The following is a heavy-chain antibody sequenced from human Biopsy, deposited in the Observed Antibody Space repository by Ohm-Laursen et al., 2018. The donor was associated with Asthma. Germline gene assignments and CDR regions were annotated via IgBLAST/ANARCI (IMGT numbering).Heavy chain of an antibody. V-gene: IGHV4-31*03. D-gene: IGHD3-22*01. J-gene: IGHJ4*02. CDR2: IYYSGST. CDR1: YGSITSGGDY. Sequence: TLSLTCTVSYGSITSGGDYWTWIRQHPGKGLEWIGFIYYSGSTYSNPSLKSRVSISIDTSKNQFSLKLSSVTAADTAVYYRARAQDYYDSRGYYRSFDYWGQGTLVTVSS. CDR3: ARAQDYYDSRGYYRSFDY.